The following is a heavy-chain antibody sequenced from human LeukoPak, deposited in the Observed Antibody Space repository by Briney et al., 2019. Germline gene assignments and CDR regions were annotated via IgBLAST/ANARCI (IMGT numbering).Heavy chain of an antibody. CDR1: GFTFSSYD. CDR2: IGIAGDT. J-gene: IGHJ3*02. D-gene: IGHD5/OR15-5a*01. V-gene: IGHV3-13*01. CDR3: IRGGIQVSGIDAFDI. Sequence: GGSLRLSCAASGFTFSSYDMHWVRQAPARGLDWVSAIGIAGDTYYPDSVKGRFTISRENAKNSMYLQMNSLKDGDTAVYYCIRGGIQVSGIDAFDIWGQGTMVTVSS.